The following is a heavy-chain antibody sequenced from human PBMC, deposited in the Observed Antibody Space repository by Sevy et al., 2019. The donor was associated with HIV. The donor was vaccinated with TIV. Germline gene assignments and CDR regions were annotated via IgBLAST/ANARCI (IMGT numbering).Heavy chain of an antibody. CDR1: GGSISSYY. CDR2: IYTSGST. Sequence: SETLSLTCTVSGGSISSYYWSWIRQPAGKGLEWIGRIYTSGSTNYNPSLKSRVTMSVDTSTNQFSLRLSSVTAADTAVYYCARDLGRSGSMYFDYWGQGTLVTVSS. D-gene: IGHD3-10*01. J-gene: IGHJ4*02. CDR3: ARDLGRSGSMYFDY. V-gene: IGHV4-4*07.